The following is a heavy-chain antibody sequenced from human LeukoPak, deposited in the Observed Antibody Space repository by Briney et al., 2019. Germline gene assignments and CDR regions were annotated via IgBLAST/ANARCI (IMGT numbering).Heavy chain of an antibody. D-gene: IGHD6-25*01. CDR3: ARGGAARGRFEN. Sequence: PGGSLRLSCAASGFPFNVQTMSWVRQAPGKGLDWVASMREDGSIINYVDSVKGRFTISRDNPKNSLYLQMNSLSAEDTAVYYCARGGAARGRFENWGQGTLVTVSS. V-gene: IGHV3-7*01. CDR1: GFPFNVQT. CDR2: MREDGSII. J-gene: IGHJ4*02.